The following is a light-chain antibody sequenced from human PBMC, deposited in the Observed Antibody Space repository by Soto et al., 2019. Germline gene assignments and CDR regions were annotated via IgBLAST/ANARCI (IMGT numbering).Light chain of an antibody. CDR1: QSVSSSY. V-gene: IGKV3-20*01. CDR3: QQYGSSPPVT. Sequence: EIVLTQSPGTLSLSPGERATLSCRASQSVSSSYLAWYQQKPGQAPRLLIYGASSRATGNPDRFSGSGSGTDSALTISRLEPEDFAVYYCQQYGSSPPVTFGQGTRLEIK. J-gene: IGKJ5*01. CDR2: GAS.